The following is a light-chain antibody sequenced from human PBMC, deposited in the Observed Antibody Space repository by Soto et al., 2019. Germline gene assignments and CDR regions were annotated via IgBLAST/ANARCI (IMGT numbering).Light chain of an antibody. CDR3: VVWDDNVDGPV. J-gene: IGLJ3*02. CDR2: DNN. Sequence: QSVLTQPPSVSAAPGQTVTISCSGRGSNIGSNSVSWYQQVPGTAPKLLLYDNNKRPSGIPDRFSGSKSGTSATLGITGLQTADEADYYCVVWDDNVDGPVFGGGTKLTVL. V-gene: IGLV1-51*01. CDR1: GSNIGSNS.